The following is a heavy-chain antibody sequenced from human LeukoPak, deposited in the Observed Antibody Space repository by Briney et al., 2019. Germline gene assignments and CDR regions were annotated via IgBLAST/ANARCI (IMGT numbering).Heavy chain of an antibody. CDR2: INHSGST. CDR1: GGSFSGYY. D-gene: IGHD6-13*01. CDR3: ASGVVATSLAAAAIDY. Sequence: SETLSLTCAVYGGSFSGYYWSWIRQPPGKGLEWIGEINHSGSTNYNPSLKSRVTISVDTSKNQFSLKLSSVTAADTAVYYCASGVVATSLAAAAIDYWGQGTLVTVSS. J-gene: IGHJ4*02. V-gene: IGHV4-34*01.